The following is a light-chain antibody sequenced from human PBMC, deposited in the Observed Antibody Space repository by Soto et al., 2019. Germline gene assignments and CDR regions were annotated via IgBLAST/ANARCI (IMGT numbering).Light chain of an antibody. CDR3: QQYNNLIT. CDR1: QSITNR. J-gene: IGKJ5*01. Sequence: DIQMTQSPSTLSASVGDRVTITCRASQSITNRLAWYQQKPGKAPNLVIYAASTLESGVPSRFSGSGSGTDFTLTISSLQSEDFAVYYCQQYNNLITFGQGTRLEIK. V-gene: IGKV1-5*01. CDR2: AAS.